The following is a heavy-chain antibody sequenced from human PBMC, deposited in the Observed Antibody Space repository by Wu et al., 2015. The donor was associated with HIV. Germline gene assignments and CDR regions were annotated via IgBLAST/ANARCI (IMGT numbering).Heavy chain of an antibody. V-gene: IGHV1-8*01. CDR3: AITGHDYGDYGAAY. D-gene: IGHD4-17*01. CDR1: GYTFTSYD. Sequence: QVQLVQSGAEVKKPGASVKVSCKASGYTFTSYDINWVRQATGQGLEWMGWMNPNSGNTGYAQKFQGRVTMTRNTSISTAYMELSSLRSEDTAVYYCAITGHDYGDYGAAYWGQGTLVTVSS. CDR2: MNPNSGNT. J-gene: IGHJ4*02.